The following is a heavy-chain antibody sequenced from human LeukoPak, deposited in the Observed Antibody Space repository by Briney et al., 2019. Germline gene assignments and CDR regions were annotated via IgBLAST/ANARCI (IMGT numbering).Heavy chain of an antibody. CDR3: ARVNAVTATLGAFDI. J-gene: IGHJ3*02. Sequence: IIPIFGTANYAQKFQGRVTVTADESTSTAYMELSSLRSEDTAVYYCARVNAVTATLGAFDIWGQGTMVTVSS. CDR2: IIPIFGTA. V-gene: IGHV1-69*01. D-gene: IGHD2-21*02.